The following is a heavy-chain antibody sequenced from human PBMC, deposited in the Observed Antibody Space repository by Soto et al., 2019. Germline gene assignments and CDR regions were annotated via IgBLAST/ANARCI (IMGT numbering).Heavy chain of an antibody. CDR2: ISGSGTNI. D-gene: IGHD3-3*01. CDR1: GFTFSSYA. J-gene: IGHJ4*02. Sequence: GSLRLSCASSGFTFSSYAMRWVRQAPGRGLEWVSTISGSGTNIYYADSVQGRFIISRDNSQNTLFLQMSSLRVEDAAKYYCAKDDFGGASDYWGQGTQVTVSS. CDR3: AKDDFGGASDY. V-gene: IGHV3-23*01.